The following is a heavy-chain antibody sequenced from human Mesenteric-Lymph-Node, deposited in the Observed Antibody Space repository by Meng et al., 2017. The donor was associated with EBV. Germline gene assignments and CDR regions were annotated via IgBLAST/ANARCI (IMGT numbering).Heavy chain of an antibody. V-gene: IGHV4-4*02. CDR2: IYHSGST. D-gene: IGHD3-22*01. CDR3: ATLHYDGSGYYFGSWFDP. Sequence: VGLQESGPGLVEPSGTLSLTCAFSGVSISSNNWWSWVRQPPGKGLEWIGEIYHSGSTNSNPSLKGRVTISVDKSKNQFSLKMSSVTAADTAVYYCATLHYDGSGYYFGSWFDPWGQGTLVTVSS. CDR1: GVSISSNNW. J-gene: IGHJ5*02.